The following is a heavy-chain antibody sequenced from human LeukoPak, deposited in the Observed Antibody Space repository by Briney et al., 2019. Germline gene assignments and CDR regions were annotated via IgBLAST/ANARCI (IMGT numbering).Heavy chain of an antibody. CDR3: AKDPYGSGSYYAYYFDY. J-gene: IGHJ4*02. Sequence: GGSLRLSCAASGFTFSSYGMHWVRQAPGKGLEWVAVIWYDGSNKYYADSVKGRFTISRDNSKNTLYLQMNSLRAEDTAVYYCAKDPYGSGSYYAYYFDYWGQGTLVTVSS. V-gene: IGHV3-33*06. CDR2: IWYDGSNK. CDR1: GFTFSSYG. D-gene: IGHD3-10*01.